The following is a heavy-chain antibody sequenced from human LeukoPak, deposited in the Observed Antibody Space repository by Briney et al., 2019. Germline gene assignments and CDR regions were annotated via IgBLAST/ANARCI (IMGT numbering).Heavy chain of an antibody. D-gene: IGHD5-18*01. CDR2: IYWNNDK. J-gene: IGHJ4*02. V-gene: IGHV2-5*01. CDR3: AHTKQLCSFDY. Sequence: SGPTLVKPTQTLTLTCTFSGFSLSTSGVGVGWIRQPPGKALEWLALIYWNNDKRYSPSMKSRLTITKDTSKNQVVLTMTNVDPVDTSTYYCAHTKQLCSFDYWGQGTLVTVSS. CDR1: GFSLSTSGVG.